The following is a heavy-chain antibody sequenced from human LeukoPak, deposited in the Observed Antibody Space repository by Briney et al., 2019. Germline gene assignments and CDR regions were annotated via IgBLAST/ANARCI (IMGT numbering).Heavy chain of an antibody. V-gene: IGHV3-33*01. CDR1: GFTFNSYG. CDR2: IRYDGSNE. D-gene: IGHD4-17*01. CDR3: AGDYGEYYYGMDV. J-gene: IGHJ6*02. Sequence: GRSLRLSCAASGFTFNSYGMHWVRQAPGKGLEWVAVIRYDGSNEYYADSVKGRFTISRDNSKNTLYLQMNSLRAEDTAVYYCAGDYGEYYYGMDVWGQGTTVTVSS.